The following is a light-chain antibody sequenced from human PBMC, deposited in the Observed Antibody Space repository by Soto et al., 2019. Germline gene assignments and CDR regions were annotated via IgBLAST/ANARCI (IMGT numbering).Light chain of an antibody. CDR3: QQRSNWPIT. CDR1: QSISSY. CDR2: DAS. J-gene: IGKJ5*01. V-gene: IGKV3-11*01. Sequence: EIVLTQSPATLSLSPGERATLSCRASQSISSYLAWYQHKPGQAPRLLIYDASNRATGIPARFSGSGSGTDFTLTISSLEPEDFAVYCCQQRSNWPITFGQGTRLEIK.